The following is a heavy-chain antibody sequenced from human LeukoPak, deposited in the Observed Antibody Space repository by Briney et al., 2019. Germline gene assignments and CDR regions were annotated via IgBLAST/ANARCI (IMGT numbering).Heavy chain of an antibody. Sequence: ASVKVSCKASGYTFTGYYMHWVRQAPGQGLEWKGWNNPNSGGTNYAQKFQGRVTMTRDTSISTAYMELSRLRSDDTAVYYCASEYSGSYPFFDYWGQGTLVTVSS. J-gene: IGHJ4*02. D-gene: IGHD1-26*01. V-gene: IGHV1-2*02. CDR1: GYTFTGYY. CDR3: ASEYSGSYPFFDY. CDR2: NNPNSGGT.